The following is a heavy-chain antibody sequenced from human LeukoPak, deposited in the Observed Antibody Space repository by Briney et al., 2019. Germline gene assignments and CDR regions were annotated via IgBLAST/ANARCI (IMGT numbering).Heavy chain of an antibody. J-gene: IGHJ3*02. Sequence: GGSLRLSCAASGFTFDDYGMSWVRQAPGKGLEWVSGINWNGGSTGYADSVKGRFTISRDNAKNSLYLQMNSLRAEDTAVYYCARSLYAIFGVVIVGAAFDIWGQGTMVTVSS. CDR3: ARSLYAIFGVVIVGAAFDI. D-gene: IGHD3-3*01. CDR1: GFTFDDYG. V-gene: IGHV3-20*04. CDR2: INWNGGST.